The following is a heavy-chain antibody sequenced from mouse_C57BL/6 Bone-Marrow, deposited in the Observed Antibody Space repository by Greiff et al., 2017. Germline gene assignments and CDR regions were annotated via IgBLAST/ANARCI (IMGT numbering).Heavy chain of an antibody. CDR1: GYTFPSYW. Sequence: QVQLQQPGAELVKPGASVKLSCKASGYTFPSYWMHWVKQRPGQGLEWIGMIPPNSGSTNYNEKFKSKATLTVDKSSSTAYMQLSSLTSEYSAVYYCARREFITTVDWYFDVWGTGTTVTVAS. D-gene: IGHD1-1*01. J-gene: IGHJ1*03. CDR3: ARREFITTVDWYFDV. CDR2: IPPNSGST. V-gene: IGHV1-64*01.